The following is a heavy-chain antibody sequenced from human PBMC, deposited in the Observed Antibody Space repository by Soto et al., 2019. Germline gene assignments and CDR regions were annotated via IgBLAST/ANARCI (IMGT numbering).Heavy chain of an antibody. D-gene: IGHD3-3*01. CDR1: GSNFSSYA. V-gene: IGHV3-23*01. CDR2: ISGGGGRT. CDR3: AKGLEVTVFGVVTIYDY. J-gene: IGHJ4*02. Sequence: GGSLRLSCAASGSNFSSYAMSWVRQAPGKGLEWVSVISGGGGRTNYAGSVKGRFTISRDNSKNTLYIQMNSLRAEDTAVYYCAKGLEVTVFGVVTIYDYWGQGTLVTVSS.